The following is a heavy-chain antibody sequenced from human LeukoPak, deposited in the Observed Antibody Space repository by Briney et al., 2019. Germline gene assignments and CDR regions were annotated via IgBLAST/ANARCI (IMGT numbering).Heavy chain of an antibody. Sequence: GGSLRLSCAASGFTFSSYAMSWVRQAPGKGLEWVANIKQDGSEKYYVDSVKGRFTISRDNAKSSLYLHMNSLRAEDTAVYYCARDGGGNYYPRFDYWGQGTLVTVSS. V-gene: IGHV3-7*01. CDR1: GFTFSSYA. J-gene: IGHJ4*02. CDR2: IKQDGSEK. CDR3: ARDGGGNYYPRFDY. D-gene: IGHD1-26*01.